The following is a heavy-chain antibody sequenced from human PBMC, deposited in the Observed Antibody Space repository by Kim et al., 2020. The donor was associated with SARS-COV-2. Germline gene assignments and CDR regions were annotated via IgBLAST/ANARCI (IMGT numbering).Heavy chain of an antibody. V-gene: IGHV3-49*04. Sequence: GGSLRLSCTASGFTFGDYAMSWVRQAPGKGLEWVGFIRSKAYGGTTEYAASVKGRFTISRDDSKSIAYLQMNSLKTEDTAVYYCTRDERITGTTWYYYGMDVWGQGTTVTVSS. D-gene: IGHD1-7*01. CDR2: IRSKAYGGTT. CDR1: GFTFGDYA. J-gene: IGHJ6*02. CDR3: TRDERITGTTWYYYGMDV.